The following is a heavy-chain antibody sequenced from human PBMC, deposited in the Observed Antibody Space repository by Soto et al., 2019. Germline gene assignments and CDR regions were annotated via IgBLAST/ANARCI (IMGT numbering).Heavy chain of an antibody. D-gene: IGHD6-25*01. CDR2: ISSTGSTT. V-gene: IGHV3-48*01. CDR3: ARDQSRYSGYPFDY. J-gene: IGHJ4*02. Sequence: EVQLVESGGGLVQPGGSLRLSCAASEFTFGSYSMNWVRQAPGKGLEWVSYISSTGSTTYYADSVKGRFTISRDNAKNSLYLQMCSLRAEDTAVYYCARDQSRYSGYPFDYWGQGKMVTVSS. CDR1: EFTFGSYS.